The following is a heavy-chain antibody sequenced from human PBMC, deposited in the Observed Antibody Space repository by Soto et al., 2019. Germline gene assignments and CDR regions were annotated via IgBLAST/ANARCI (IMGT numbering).Heavy chain of an antibody. Sequence: GGSLRLSCAASGFTFISYSMNWGLQAPGKGLEWVSSISSSSSYIYYADSVKGRFTISRDNAKNSLYLQMNSLRAEDTAVYYCARVGPYYGFDYWGQGTLVTVSS. V-gene: IGHV3-21*01. CDR3: ARVGPYYGFDY. J-gene: IGHJ4*02. CDR1: GFTFISYS. D-gene: IGHD1-26*01. CDR2: ISSSSSYI.